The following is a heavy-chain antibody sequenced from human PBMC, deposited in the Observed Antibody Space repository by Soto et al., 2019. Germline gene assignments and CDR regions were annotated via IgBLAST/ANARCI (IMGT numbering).Heavy chain of an antibody. V-gene: IGHV3-23*01. Sequence: GGFLRLSCAASGFTFSSYAMSWVRKAPWKGLEWVSGISGSGGSTYYADSVKGRFTISRDNSKNTLYLQMNSLRAEDTAVYYCANYDFWSGYPTIYYYGTDVWAQGTTVTVAS. CDR3: ANYDFWSGYPTIYYYGTDV. J-gene: IGHJ6*02. CDR1: GFTFSSYA. D-gene: IGHD3-3*01. CDR2: ISGSGGST.